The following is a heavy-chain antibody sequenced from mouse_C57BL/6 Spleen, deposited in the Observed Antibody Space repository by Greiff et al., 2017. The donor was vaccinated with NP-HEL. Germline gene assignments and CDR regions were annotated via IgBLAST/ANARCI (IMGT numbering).Heavy chain of an antibody. CDR1: GFTFSSYA. V-gene: IGHV5-4*01. CDR2: ISDGGSYT. J-gene: IGHJ2*01. CDR3: ARERGGLLDY. D-gene: IGHD2-4*01. Sequence: EVQLVESGGGLVKPGGSLKLSCAASGFTFSSYAMSWVRQTPEKRLEWVATISDGGSYTYYPDNVKGRFTISRDNAKNNLYLQMSHLKSEDTAMYYCARERGGLLDYWGQGTTLTVSS.